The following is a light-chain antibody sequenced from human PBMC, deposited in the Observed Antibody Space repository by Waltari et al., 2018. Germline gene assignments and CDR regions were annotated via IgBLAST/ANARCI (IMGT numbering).Light chain of an antibody. V-gene: IGKV3-20*01. J-gene: IGKJ1*01. CDR3: QQYGSSPWT. Sequence: EIVLTQSTGTMSLSPGERATLSCRASQSVIRSYLTWYQQKPGQAPRLLIYGASSMATGIPDRFSGSGSGTDFTLTISRLEPEDFAVYYCQQYGSSPWTFGQGTKVEIK. CDR1: QSVIRSY. CDR2: GAS.